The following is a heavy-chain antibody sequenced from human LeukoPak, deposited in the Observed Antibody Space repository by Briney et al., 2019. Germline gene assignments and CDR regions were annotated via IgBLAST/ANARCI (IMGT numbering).Heavy chain of an antibody. CDR3: AREYRRGYCSGGSCLRDVDP. J-gene: IGHJ5*02. V-gene: IGHV1-69*13. CDR1: GGTFSSYA. D-gene: IGHD2-15*01. CDR2: IIPIFGTA. Sequence: SVKVSCKASGGTFSSYAISWVRQAPGQGLEWMGGIIPIFGTANYAQKFQGRVTITADESTSTAYMELSSLRSEDTAVYYCAREYRRGYCSGGSCLRDVDPWGQGTLVTVSS.